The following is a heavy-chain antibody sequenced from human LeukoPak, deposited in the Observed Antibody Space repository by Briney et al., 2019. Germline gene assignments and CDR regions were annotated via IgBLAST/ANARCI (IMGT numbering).Heavy chain of an antibody. Sequence: SETLPLTCAVYGGSFSGYYWSWIRQPPGKGLEWIGEINHSGSTNYNPSLKSRVTISVDTSKNQFSLNLSSVTAADTAVYYCARLYYDSSGYYQICYFDYWGQGTLVTVSS. J-gene: IGHJ4*02. CDR3: ARLYYDSSGYYQICYFDY. D-gene: IGHD3-22*01. CDR2: INHSGST. CDR1: GGSFSGYY. V-gene: IGHV4-34*01.